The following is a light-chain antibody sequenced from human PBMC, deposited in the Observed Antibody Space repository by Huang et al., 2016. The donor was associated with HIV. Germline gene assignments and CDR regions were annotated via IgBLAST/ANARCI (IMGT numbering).Light chain of an antibody. J-gene: IGKJ5*01. CDR2: DVS. CDR3: QQSYSALIT. CDR1: QDIGTY. V-gene: IGKV1-39*01. Sequence: IQLTQSPTSLSASVGDRVTIACRASQDIGTYLNWFQQKPGRAPKLLISDVSSLHTGIPARFIGSGYGTEFTLTIRGLQFDDFATYFCQQSYSALITFGQGTWLEIK.